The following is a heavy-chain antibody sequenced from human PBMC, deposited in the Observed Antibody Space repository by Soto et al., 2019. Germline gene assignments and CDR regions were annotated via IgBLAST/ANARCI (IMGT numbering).Heavy chain of an antibody. J-gene: IGHJ4*02. Sequence: GKGLEWVSAISGSGGSTYYADSVKGRFTISRDNSKNTLYLQMNSLRAEDTAVYYCATARSYSGSYPFDYWGQGTLVTVSS. D-gene: IGHD1-26*01. CDR3: ATARSYSGSYPFDY. V-gene: IGHV3-23*01. CDR2: ISGSGGST.